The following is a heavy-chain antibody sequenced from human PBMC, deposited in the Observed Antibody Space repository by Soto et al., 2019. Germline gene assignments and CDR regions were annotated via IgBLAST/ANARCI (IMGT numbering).Heavy chain of an antibody. D-gene: IGHD5-18*01. V-gene: IGHV3-30*18. CDR3: AKDCEYSYGSTFDY. Sequence: VRQSPGKGLEWVAVISYDGSNKYYADSVKGRFTISRDNSKNTLYLQMNSLRAEDTAVYYCAKDCEYSYGSTFDYWGQGTLVTVSS. J-gene: IGHJ4*02. CDR2: ISYDGSNK.